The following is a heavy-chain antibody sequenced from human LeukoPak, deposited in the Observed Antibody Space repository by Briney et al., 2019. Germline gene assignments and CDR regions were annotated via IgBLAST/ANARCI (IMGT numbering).Heavy chain of an antibody. CDR2: ISSIGSTI. Sequence: PGGSLRLSCAASGFTFSDYYMSWIRQPPGKGLEWVSYISSIGSTIYYADAVKGRFTISRDNAKNSLYLEMNRLRAEDTAGYYCARDLATVTTTPWFDPWGRGTLVTVSS. D-gene: IGHD4-17*01. J-gene: IGHJ5*02. V-gene: IGHV3-11*04. CDR3: ARDLATVTTTPWFDP. CDR1: GFTFSDYY.